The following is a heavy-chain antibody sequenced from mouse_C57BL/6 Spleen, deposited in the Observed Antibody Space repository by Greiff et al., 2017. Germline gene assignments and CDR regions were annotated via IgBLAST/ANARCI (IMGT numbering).Heavy chain of an antibody. CDR1: GYTFTSYW. D-gene: IGHD3-2*02. CDR2: IYPSDSET. J-gene: IGHJ3*01. Sequence: QVQLQQPGAELVRPGSSVKLSCKASGYTFTSYWMDWVKQRPGQGLEWIGNIYPSDSETHYNQKFKDKATLTVDKSSSTAYMQLSSLTSEDSAVYYCARAGQLRFFFAYWGQGTLVTVSA. CDR3: ARAGQLRFFFAY. V-gene: IGHV1-61*01.